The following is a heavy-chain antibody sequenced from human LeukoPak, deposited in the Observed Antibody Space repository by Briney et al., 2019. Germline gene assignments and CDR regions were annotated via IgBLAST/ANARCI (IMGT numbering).Heavy chain of an antibody. Sequence: GRSLRLSCAASGFTFSSYGMHWVRQAPGKGLEWVAVISYDGNNKYYTDSVKGRFIISRDNSKNTLYLQMNSLRAEDTAVYYCARGKGVTTFIYYMDIWGKGTTVTVSS. CDR1: GFTFSSYG. CDR3: ARGKGVTTFIYYMDI. D-gene: IGHD4-17*01. CDR2: ISYDGNNK. V-gene: IGHV3-30*03. J-gene: IGHJ6*03.